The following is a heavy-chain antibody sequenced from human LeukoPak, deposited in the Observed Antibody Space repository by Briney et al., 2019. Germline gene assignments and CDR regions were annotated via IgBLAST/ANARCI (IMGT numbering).Heavy chain of an antibody. J-gene: IGHJ3*02. Sequence: GRSLRLSCAASGFSFDGYAMHWVRQAPGKGLEWVAGISWNSGSIDYVDSVKGRFTISRDNAKNSLYLQMNSLRAEDTAVYYCARSRGIKAFDIWGQGTMVTVSS. D-gene: IGHD3-16*01. CDR2: ISWNSGSI. CDR3: ARSRGIKAFDI. V-gene: IGHV3-9*01. CDR1: GFSFDGYA.